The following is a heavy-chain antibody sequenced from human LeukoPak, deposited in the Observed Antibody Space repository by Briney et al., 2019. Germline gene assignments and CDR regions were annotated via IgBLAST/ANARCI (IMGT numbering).Heavy chain of an antibody. J-gene: IGHJ4*02. V-gene: IGHV3-30*18. CDR1: GFTFSSYG. Sequence: SGRSLRLSCAASGFTFSSYGMHWVRQAPGKGLEWVAVISYDGSNKYYADSVKGRFTISRDNSKNALYLQMNSLRAEDTAVYYCAKGDMSLYYWGQGTLVTVSS. CDR2: ISYDGSNK. D-gene: IGHD2-15*01. CDR3: AKGDMSLYY.